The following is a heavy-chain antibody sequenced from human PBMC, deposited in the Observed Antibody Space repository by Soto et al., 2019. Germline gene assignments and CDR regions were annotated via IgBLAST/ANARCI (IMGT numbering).Heavy chain of an antibody. J-gene: IGHJ4*02. D-gene: IGHD6-13*01. CDR1: GFTFKSYA. CDR2: ITGSGDST. Sequence: GGSLRLSCAASGFTFKSYAVSWVRQAPGKGLEWVSVITGSGDSTYYADSVKGRFTISRDNSKNTLYLQMNSLRAEDTAVYYCAKRSPYSSGWYSPIFDYWGQGALVT. V-gene: IGHV3-23*01. CDR3: AKRSPYSSGWYSPIFDY.